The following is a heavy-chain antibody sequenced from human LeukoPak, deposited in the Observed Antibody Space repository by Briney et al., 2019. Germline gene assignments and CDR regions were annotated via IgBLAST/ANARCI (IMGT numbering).Heavy chain of an antibody. J-gene: IGHJ6*03. D-gene: IGHD3-22*01. Sequence: GGSLRLXCAASGFTFSSYEMNWVRQAPGKGLEWVSYISSSGSTRYYADSVKGRFTISRDNAKNSLYLQMNSLRAEDTAVYYCARKGYDSSGYYYYMDVWGKGTTVTVSS. V-gene: IGHV3-48*03. CDR2: ISSSGSTR. CDR1: GFTFSSYE. CDR3: ARKGYDSSGYYYYMDV.